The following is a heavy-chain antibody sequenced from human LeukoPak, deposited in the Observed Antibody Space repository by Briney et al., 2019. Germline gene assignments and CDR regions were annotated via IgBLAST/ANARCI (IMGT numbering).Heavy chain of an antibody. CDR2: IGSKAYGGTT. V-gene: IGHV3-49*04. D-gene: IGHD3-10*01. CDR3: TRDQKESYYYGSGSYAFDI. J-gene: IGHJ3*02. CDR1: GFTFGDYA. Sequence: GSLRLSCTASGFTFGDYAMSWVRQAPGKGLEWVGFIGSKAYGGTTEYAASVKGRFTISRDDSKSIAYLQMNSLKTEDTAVFYCTRDQKESYYYGSGSYAFDIWGQGTMVTVSS.